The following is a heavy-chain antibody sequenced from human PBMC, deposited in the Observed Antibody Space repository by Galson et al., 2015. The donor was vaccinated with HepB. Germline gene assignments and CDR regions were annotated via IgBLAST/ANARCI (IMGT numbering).Heavy chain of an antibody. V-gene: IGHV5-51*03. Sequence: QSGAEVKKPGESLKISCKGSGYSFTSYWIGWVRQMPGKGLEWMGIIYPGDSDTRYSPSFQGQVTISADRSISTAYLQWSSLKASDTAMYYRARRRRDSSGFLHYFDYWGQGTLVTVSS. CDR1: GYSFTSYW. CDR3: ARRRRDSSGFLHYFDY. D-gene: IGHD3-22*01. J-gene: IGHJ4*02. CDR2: IYPGDSDT.